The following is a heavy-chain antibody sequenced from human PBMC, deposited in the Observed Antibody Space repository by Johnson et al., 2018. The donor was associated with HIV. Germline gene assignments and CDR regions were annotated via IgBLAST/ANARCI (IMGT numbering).Heavy chain of an antibody. Sequence: VQLVESGGGLIQPGGSLRLSCAASGFTVSSNYMSWVRQAQGKGLEWVSVIYSGGSTYYADSVKGRFTISRDNAKKSLYLQMNSLRAEDTALYYCARVTYYYDSSGYSLAAFDIWGQGTMVTVSS. CDR2: IYSGGST. CDR3: ARVTYYYDSSGYSLAAFDI. CDR1: GFTVSSNY. J-gene: IGHJ3*02. D-gene: IGHD3-22*01. V-gene: IGHV3-53*01.